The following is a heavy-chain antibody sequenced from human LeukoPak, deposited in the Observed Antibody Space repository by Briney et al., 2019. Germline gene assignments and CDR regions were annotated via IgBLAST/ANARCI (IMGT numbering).Heavy chain of an antibody. Sequence: PGGSLRLSCAASGFTFSSYGMHWVRQAPGKGLEWVAVISYDGSNKYYADSVKGRFTISRDNSKNTLYLQMNSLRSDDTAVYYCARAFVGATRDGRGYWGQGTLVTVSS. V-gene: IGHV3-30*03. D-gene: IGHD1-26*01. CDR1: GFTFSSYG. CDR2: ISYDGSNK. J-gene: IGHJ4*02. CDR3: ARAFVGATRDGRGY.